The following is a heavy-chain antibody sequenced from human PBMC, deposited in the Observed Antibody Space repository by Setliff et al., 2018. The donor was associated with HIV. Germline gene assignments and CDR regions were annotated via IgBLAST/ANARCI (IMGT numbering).Heavy chain of an antibody. J-gene: IGHJ4*02. Sequence: ASVKVSCKASGDTFSRYAISWVRQAPGRGLEWMGWMNPNSGSTDYAQRFQGRVTISRDTSISTTYMELSSLTSEDTAVYYCTRGGFFGVADRRALANWGQGTLVTVSS. CDR1: GDTFSRYA. D-gene: IGHD3-3*01. V-gene: IGHV1-8*03. CDR2: MNPNSGST. CDR3: TRGGFFGVADRRALAN.